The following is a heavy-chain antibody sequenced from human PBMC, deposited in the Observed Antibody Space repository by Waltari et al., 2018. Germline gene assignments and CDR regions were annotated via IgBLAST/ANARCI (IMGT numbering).Heavy chain of an antibody. CDR1: GYTFTGYY. D-gene: IGHD3-22*01. J-gene: IGHJ4*02. Sequence: QVQLVQSGAEVKKPGASVKVSCKASGYTFTGYYMHWVRQAPGQGLEWMGWINPNSGGTNYAQKFQGRVTMTRDTSISTAYMELSRLRSDDTAVYYCARAGYYYDSSGYFFDYWGQGTLVTVSS. CDR3: ARAGYYYDSSGYFFDY. CDR2: INPNSGGT. V-gene: IGHV1-2*02.